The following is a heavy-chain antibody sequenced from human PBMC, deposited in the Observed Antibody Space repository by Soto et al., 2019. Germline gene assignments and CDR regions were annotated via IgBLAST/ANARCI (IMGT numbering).Heavy chain of an antibody. J-gene: IGHJ4*02. D-gene: IGHD6-13*01. CDR2: IYYSGST. CDR3: ASHLTPGIAAAGNGVDY. CDR1: GGSISSSSYY. V-gene: IGHV4-39*01. Sequence: QLQLQESGPGLVKPSETLSLTCTVSGGSISSSSYYWGWIRQPPGKGLEWIGSIYYSGSTYYNPSLKSRVTISVDTSKNQFSLKLSSVTAADTAVYYCASHLTPGIAAAGNGVDYWGQGTLVTVSS.